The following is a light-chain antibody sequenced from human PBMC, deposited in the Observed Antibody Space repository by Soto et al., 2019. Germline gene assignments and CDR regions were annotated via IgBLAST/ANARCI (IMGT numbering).Light chain of an antibody. V-gene: IGLV2-23*02. CDR3: CSYAGSSTYV. Sequence: QSALTQPASVSGSPGQSITISCTGTSSDVGSYNLVSWYQQHPGKAPKVMIYEVSKRPSGVSNRFSGSKSGNTASLTISGLQAEDEADYYGCSYAGSSTYVFGTGTKLTVL. CDR1: SSDVGSYNL. J-gene: IGLJ1*01. CDR2: EVS.